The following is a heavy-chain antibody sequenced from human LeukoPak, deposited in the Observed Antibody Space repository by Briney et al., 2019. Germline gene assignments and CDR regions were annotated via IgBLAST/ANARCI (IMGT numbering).Heavy chain of an antibody. V-gene: IGHV4-39*07. D-gene: IGHD5-18*01. Sequence: PSETLSLTCTVSGGSISSSSYYWGWIRQPPGKGLEWIGSIYHSGSTYYNPSLKSRVTISVDTSKNQFSLKLSSVTAADTAVYYCASPTDTAMVNSAFDIWGQGTMVTVSS. CDR1: GGSISSSSYY. J-gene: IGHJ3*02. CDR2: IYHSGST. CDR3: ASPTDTAMVNSAFDI.